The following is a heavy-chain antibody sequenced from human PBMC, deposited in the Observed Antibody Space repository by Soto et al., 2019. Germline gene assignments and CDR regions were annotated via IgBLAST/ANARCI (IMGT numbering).Heavy chain of an antibody. CDR2: LYHTGNT. J-gene: IGHJ4*01. Sequence: VQLQESGPGLVEPSGTLSLTCTASGGSFGSGIWWSWVRQPPGKGLEWIGELYHTGNTNYNPSLKSRLTMSVDETKNQFSRSLSSVTAGGTAGYSCAGAARLFPFDFWGRGTLVTVSS. D-gene: IGHD6-6*01. CDR1: GGSFGSGIW. CDR3: AGAARLFPFDF. V-gene: IGHV4-4*02.